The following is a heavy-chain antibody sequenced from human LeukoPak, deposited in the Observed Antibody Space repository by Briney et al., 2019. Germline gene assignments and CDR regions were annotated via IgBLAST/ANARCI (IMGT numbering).Heavy chain of an antibody. J-gene: IGHJ3*02. Sequence: ASVKVSCKASGYTFTSYGISWVRQAPGQGLEWMGWISAYNGNTNYAQKLQGRVTMTTDTSTSTAYMELSSLRSEDTALYCCSRGGSRGPDAFDIWGQGTMVTVSS. CDR2: ISAYNGNT. D-gene: IGHD2-15*01. V-gene: IGHV1-18*04. CDR3: SRGGSRGPDAFDI. CDR1: GYTFTSYG.